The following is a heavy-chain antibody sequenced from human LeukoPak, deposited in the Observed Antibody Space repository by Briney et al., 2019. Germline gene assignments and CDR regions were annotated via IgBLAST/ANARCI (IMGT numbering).Heavy chain of an antibody. CDR1: GFTFSTYA. Sequence: GGSLRLSCAASGFTFSTYAMSWVRQAPGKGLEWVSAISGSGGSTNYADSVKGRVTVSRDNSKSTLYLQMNSLRAEDTAVYYCAKSSYYDSSGYYREYYFDYWGQGTLVTVSS. CDR3: AKSSYYDSSGYYREYYFDY. D-gene: IGHD3-22*01. J-gene: IGHJ4*02. CDR2: ISGSGGST. V-gene: IGHV3-23*01.